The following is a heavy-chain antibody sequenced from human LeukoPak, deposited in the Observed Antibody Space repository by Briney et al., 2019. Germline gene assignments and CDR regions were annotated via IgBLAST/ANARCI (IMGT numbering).Heavy chain of an antibody. D-gene: IGHD2-15*01. V-gene: IGHV4-61*02. Sequence: SETLSLTCSVSGGSISSATYYWSWIRQPAGKGLEWIGRIYTSGSTNYNPSLKSRVTISVDTSKNQFSLKLSSVTAADTAVYYCARNSCPSGSCYENRGYFDYWGQGTLVTVSS. CDR1: GGSISSATYY. J-gene: IGHJ4*02. CDR3: ARNSCPSGSCYENRGYFDY. CDR2: IYTSGST.